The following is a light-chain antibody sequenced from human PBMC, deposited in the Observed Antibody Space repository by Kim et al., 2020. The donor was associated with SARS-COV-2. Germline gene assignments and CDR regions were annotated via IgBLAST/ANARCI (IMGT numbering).Light chain of an antibody. CDR2: DVS. V-gene: IGLV2-11*01. CDR3: CSYAGSQVV. Sequence: GQSVTIPCTGNSSDVGGYNYVSWYQQHPGKAPKLMIDDVSKRPSGVPDLFSGSQSGNTASLTISGLQAEDEADYYCCSYAGSQVVFGGGTQLTVL. CDR1: SSDVGGYNY. J-gene: IGLJ2*01.